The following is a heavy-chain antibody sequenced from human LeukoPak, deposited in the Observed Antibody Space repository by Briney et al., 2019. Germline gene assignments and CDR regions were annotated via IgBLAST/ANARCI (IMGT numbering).Heavy chain of an antibody. V-gene: IGHV1-46*01. Sequence: ASVKVSCKASGYTFTSNYIHWVRQAPGQGLEWMGMIYPRDGSTSYAQKFQGRVTVTRDTSMSTVHMELSGLRSGDTAVYYCARDQEGFDYWAREPWSPSPQ. CDR2: IYPRDGST. J-gene: IGHJ4*02. CDR3: ARDQEGFDY. CDR1: GYTFTSNY.